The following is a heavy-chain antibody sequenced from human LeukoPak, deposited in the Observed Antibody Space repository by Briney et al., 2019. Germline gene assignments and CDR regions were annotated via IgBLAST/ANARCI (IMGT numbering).Heavy chain of an antibody. V-gene: IGHV1-18*01. Sequence: ASVRVSCKASGYTYTNYGISWVRQAPGQGLEWMGWISGYNGHTNYAQKLQGRVTMTTHTSTSTAYMELRRLKSDDTAIYYCARVRSSSAFDIWGQGTMVTVSS. J-gene: IGHJ3*02. CDR3: ARVRSSSAFDI. CDR2: ISGYNGHT. CDR1: GYTYTNYG. D-gene: IGHD3-10*01.